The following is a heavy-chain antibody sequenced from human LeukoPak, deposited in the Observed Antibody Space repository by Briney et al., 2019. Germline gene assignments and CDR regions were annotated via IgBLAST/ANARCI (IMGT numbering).Heavy chain of an antibody. CDR3: ARETPWLAGTLA. CDR2: ISSSSSTI. CDR1: GLTFSSYS. V-gene: IGHV3-48*01. J-gene: IGHJ3*01. Sequence: GGSLRLSCAASGLTFSSYSMNWVRQAPGKGLEWVSYISSSSSTIYYADSVKGRFTISRDNAKNSLYLQMNSLRAEDTAVYYCARETPWLAGTLAWGQGTMVTVSS. D-gene: IGHD1-1*01.